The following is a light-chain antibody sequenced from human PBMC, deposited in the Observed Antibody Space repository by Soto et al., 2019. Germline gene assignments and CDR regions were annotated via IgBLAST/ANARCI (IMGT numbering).Light chain of an antibody. CDR3: QQYNNSLWT. Sequence: ETVMTQSPSTLSVSPGEGATLSCRASQSVSSALAWYQQKPGQAPRLLIYGASSRATGIPDRFSGSGSGTDFTLTISRLEPEDFAVYYCQQYNNSLWTFGQGTKVDIK. CDR2: GAS. CDR1: QSVSSA. J-gene: IGKJ1*01. V-gene: IGKV3D-15*01.